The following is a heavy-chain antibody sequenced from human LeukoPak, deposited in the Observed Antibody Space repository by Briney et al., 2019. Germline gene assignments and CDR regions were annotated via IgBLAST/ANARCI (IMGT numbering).Heavy chain of an antibody. D-gene: IGHD1-26*01. J-gene: IGHJ4*02. V-gene: IGHV1-24*01. CDR1: GYTLTELS. CDR2: FDPEDGKT. Sequence: ASVKVSCKVSGYTLTELSIHWVRQAPGKGLEWMGGFDPEDGKTIYAQKFQGRVTMTEDTSTDTAYMELSSLRSEDTAVYYCATGFSGSYQRLYYFDYWGQGTLVTVSS. CDR3: ATGFSGSYQRLYYFDY.